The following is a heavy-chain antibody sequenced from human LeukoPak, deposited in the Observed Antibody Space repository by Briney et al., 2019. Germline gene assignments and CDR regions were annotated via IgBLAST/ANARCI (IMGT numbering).Heavy chain of an antibody. Sequence: VRTLRLSCAVSGVTSTRYATSWVREAPGKGLEWVSAISGSGGSTYYAASVKGGFTFPKANTKNTLYLQMTSLRAEDTAVYYCAKGRVITSRWLLYFDCWGQGTLVTVSS. CDR2: ISGSGGST. CDR1: GVTSTRYA. V-gene: IGHV3-23*01. D-gene: IGHD3-22*01. J-gene: IGHJ4*02. CDR3: AKGRVITSRWLLYFDC.